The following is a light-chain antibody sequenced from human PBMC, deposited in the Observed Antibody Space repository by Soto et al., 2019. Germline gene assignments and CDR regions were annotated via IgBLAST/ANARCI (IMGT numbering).Light chain of an antibody. Sequence: QSALAQPASVSGSPGQSITISCTGTSSDVGAYNSVSWYQQHPGKAPKFMIYEVSNRPSGVSSRFSGSKSGNTASLTISGLQAEDEADYYCSSYTGSNIVFGGGTKVTVL. CDR3: SSYTGSNIV. J-gene: IGLJ3*02. V-gene: IGLV2-14*01. CDR1: SSDVGAYNS. CDR2: EVS.